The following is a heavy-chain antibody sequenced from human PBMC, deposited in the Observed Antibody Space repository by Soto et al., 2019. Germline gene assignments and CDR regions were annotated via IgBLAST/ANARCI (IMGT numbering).Heavy chain of an antibody. J-gene: IGHJ6*02. CDR2: IDPSDSYT. CDR1: GYSFTSYW. Sequence: PGESLKISCKGSGYSFTSYWISWVRQMPGKGLEWMGRIDPSDSYTNYSPSFQGHVTISADKSISTAYLQWSSLKAPDTAMYYCARVGGVGATSYYYYYGMDVWGQGTTVTVSS. D-gene: IGHD1-26*01. CDR3: ARVGGVGATSYYYYYGMDV. V-gene: IGHV5-10-1*01.